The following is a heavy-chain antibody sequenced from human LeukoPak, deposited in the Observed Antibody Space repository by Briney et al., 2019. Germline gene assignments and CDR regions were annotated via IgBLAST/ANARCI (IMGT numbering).Heavy chain of an antibody. V-gene: IGHV3-23*01. CDR2: ISGSGGSK. CDR1: GFTFSSYA. CDR3: AKTYSSGWYGFDP. J-gene: IGHJ5*02. Sequence: QPGGSLRLSCATSGFTFSSYAMSWVRQAPGKGLEWVSGISGSGGSKYYADSVKGRFTISRDNSKSTLYLQMNSLRAEDTALYYCAKTYSSGWYGFDPWGQGTLVTVSS. D-gene: IGHD6-19*01.